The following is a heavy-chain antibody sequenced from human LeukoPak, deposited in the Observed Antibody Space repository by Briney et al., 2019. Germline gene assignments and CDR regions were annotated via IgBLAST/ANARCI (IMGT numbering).Heavy chain of an antibody. CDR1: GFAFSSYG. Sequence: PGGSLRLSCAASGFAFSSYGMHWVRQAPGKGLEWVAVISYDGSNKYYADSVKGRFTISRDNSKNTLCLQMNSLRAEGTAVYYCARDLGQYYDTSDNWFDPWGQGTLVTVSS. CDR2: ISYDGSNK. D-gene: IGHD3-22*01. V-gene: IGHV3-30*03. CDR3: ARDLGQYYDTSDNWFDP. J-gene: IGHJ5*02.